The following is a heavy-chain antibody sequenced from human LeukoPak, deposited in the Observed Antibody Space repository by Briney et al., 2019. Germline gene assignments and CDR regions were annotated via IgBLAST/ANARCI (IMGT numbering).Heavy chain of an antibody. CDR3: AKGLVGTEYFQH. CDR2: ISGSGGGT. Sequence: GGSLRLSCAASGFTFSSYAMSWVRQAPGKGLEWISTISGSGGGTYYADSVKGRFTISRDNSKNTLSLQMNSLRAEDTAVYHCAKGLVGTEYFQHWGQGTLVTVSS. D-gene: IGHD2-8*02. V-gene: IGHV3-23*01. J-gene: IGHJ1*01. CDR1: GFTFSSYA.